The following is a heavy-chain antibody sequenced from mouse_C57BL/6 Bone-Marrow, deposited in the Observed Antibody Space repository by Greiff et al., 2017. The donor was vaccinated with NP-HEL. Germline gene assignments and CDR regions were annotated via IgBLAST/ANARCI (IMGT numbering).Heavy chain of an antibody. V-gene: IGHV1-55*01. CDR3: ARGYYGSSYDDYAMDY. Sequence: QVQLQQPGAELVKPGASVKMSCKASGYTFTSYWITWVKQRPGQGLEWIGDIYPGSGSTNYNEKFKSKATLTVDTSSSTAYMQLISLTSEDSAVYYCARGYYGSSYDDYAMDYWGQGTSVTVSS. CDR1: GYTFTSYW. CDR2: IYPGSGST. D-gene: IGHD1-1*01. J-gene: IGHJ4*01.